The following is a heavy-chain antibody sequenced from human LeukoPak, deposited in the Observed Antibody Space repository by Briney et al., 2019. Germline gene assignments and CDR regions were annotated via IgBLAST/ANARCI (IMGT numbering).Heavy chain of an antibody. CDR2: IIPIYGTP. J-gene: IGHJ6*02. CDR1: GGTFSSFA. V-gene: IGHV1-69*13. Sequence: SVKVSFKASGGTFSSFALSWVRQAPGQGLEWMGGIIPIYGTPNYSQKFQGRVTISADESTSTAYMELSSLRSEDTAVYYCARGFRAHDPYAERRLDYHYHGLEVWGQGTTVTVS. CDR3: ARGFRAHDPYAERRLDYHYHGLEV. D-gene: IGHD1-1*01.